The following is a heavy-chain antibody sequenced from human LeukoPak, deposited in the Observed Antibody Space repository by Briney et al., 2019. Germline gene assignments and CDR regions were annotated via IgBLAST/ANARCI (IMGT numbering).Heavy chain of an antibody. J-gene: IGHJ4*02. CDR1: GGSISSYY. Sequence: PSETLSLTYTVSGGSISSYYWSWIRQPPGKGLEWIGYIYYSGSTNYNPSLKSRVTISVDTSKNQFSLKLSSVTAADTAVYYCAAIVGATEVIDYWGQGTLVTVSS. CDR2: IYYSGST. V-gene: IGHV4-59*08. CDR3: AAIVGATEVIDY. D-gene: IGHD1-26*01.